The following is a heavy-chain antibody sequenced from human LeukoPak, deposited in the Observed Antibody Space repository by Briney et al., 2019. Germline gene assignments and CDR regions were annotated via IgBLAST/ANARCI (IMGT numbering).Heavy chain of an antibody. CDR2: INHSGGT. V-gene: IGHV4-34*01. CDR1: GGSFSGYY. J-gene: IGHJ5*02. Sequence: SETLSLTCAVYGGSFSGYYWSWIRQPPGKGLEWIGEINHSGGTNYNPSLKSRVTISVDTSKNQFSLKLSSVTAADTAVYYCARRGRWLQTNWFDPWGQGTLVTVSS. D-gene: IGHD5-24*01. CDR3: ARRGRWLQTNWFDP.